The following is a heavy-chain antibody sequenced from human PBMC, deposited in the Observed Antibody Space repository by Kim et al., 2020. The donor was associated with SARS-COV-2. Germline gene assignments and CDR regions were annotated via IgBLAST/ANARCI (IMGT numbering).Heavy chain of an antibody. D-gene: IGHD3-22*01. CDR2: ISYDGSNK. J-gene: IGHJ4*02. CDR1: GFTFSSYG. CDR3: AREVKKDYDSSGYYG. V-gene: IGHV3-33*05. Sequence: GGSLRLSCAASGFTFSSYGMHWVRQAPGKGLEWVAVISYDGSNKYYADSVKGRFTISRDNSKNTLYLQMNSLRAEDTAVYYCAREVKKDYDSSGYYGWGQGTLVTVSS.